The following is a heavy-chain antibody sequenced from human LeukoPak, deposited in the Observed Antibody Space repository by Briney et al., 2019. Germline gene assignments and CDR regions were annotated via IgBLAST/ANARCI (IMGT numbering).Heavy chain of an antibody. CDR2: IYYSGST. V-gene: IGHV4-31*03. Sequence: SETLSLTCTVSGGSISSGGYYWSWIRQHPGKGLEWIGYIYYSGSTYYNPSLKSRVTISVDTSKNQFSLKLSSVTAADTAVYYCARHHSRRFSYWFDPWGQGTLVTVSS. J-gene: IGHJ5*02. CDR1: GGSISSGGYY. CDR3: ARHHSRRFSYWFDP. D-gene: IGHD6-13*01.